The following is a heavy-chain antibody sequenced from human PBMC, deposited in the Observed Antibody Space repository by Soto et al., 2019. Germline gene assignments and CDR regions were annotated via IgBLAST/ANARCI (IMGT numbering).Heavy chain of an antibody. CDR2: IYYSGST. V-gene: IGHV4-59*01. J-gene: IGHJ6*03. Sequence: SETLSLTCTVSGGSISSYYWSWIRQPPGKGLEWIGYIYYSGSTNYNPSIKSRVTISVDTSKNQFSLKLSSVNAADTAVYYCAIDLYYDFWSGYRAYYYYYMDVWVKGTTVTVS. D-gene: IGHD3-3*01. CDR1: GGSISSYY. CDR3: AIDLYYDFWSGYRAYYYYYMDV.